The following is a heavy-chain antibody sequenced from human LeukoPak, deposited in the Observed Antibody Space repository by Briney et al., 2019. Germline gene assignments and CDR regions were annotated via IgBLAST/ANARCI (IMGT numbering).Heavy chain of an antibody. D-gene: IGHD3-22*01. CDR3: TTTFYYDSSGPILGDFDY. CDR1: GFTFSNAW. V-gene: IGHV3-15*01. J-gene: IGHJ4*02. Sequence: GGSLRLSCAASGFTFSNAWMSWVRQAPGKGLEWVGRIKSKTDGGTTDYAAPVKGRFTISRDDSKNTLYLQMNSLKTEDTAVYYCTTTFYYDSSGPILGDFDYWGQGTLVTVSS. CDR2: IKSKTDGGTT.